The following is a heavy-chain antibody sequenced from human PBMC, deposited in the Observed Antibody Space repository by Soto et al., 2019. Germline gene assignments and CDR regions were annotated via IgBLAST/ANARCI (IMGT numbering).Heavy chain of an antibody. J-gene: IGHJ3*02. CDR1: GFTFTTYY. Sequence: DAHLVESGGGLVQPGGSLRLSCAASGFTFTTYYMNWVRQAPGKGLEWVSYISSTSNTKYYADSVKGRFTISRDNAMYSLYLQMNTLRAEDTAVYYCARERGTTGDDAFDIWGHGTMVTVSS. D-gene: IGHD4-17*01. CDR2: ISSTSNTK. CDR3: ARERGTTGDDAFDI. V-gene: IGHV3-48*01.